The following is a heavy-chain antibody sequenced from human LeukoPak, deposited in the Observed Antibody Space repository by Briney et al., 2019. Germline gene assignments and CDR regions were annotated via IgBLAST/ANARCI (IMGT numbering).Heavy chain of an antibody. J-gene: IGHJ4*02. CDR3: ARAGDDYGDYVPYYFDY. CDR1: GGFISSYY. Sequence: SETLSLTCTVSGGFISSYYWSWIRQPPGKGLEWIGYIYYSGSTNYNPSLKSRVTISVDTPKNQFSLKLSSVTAADTAVYYCARAGDDYGDYVPYYFDYWGQGTLVTVSS. D-gene: IGHD4-17*01. V-gene: IGHV4-59*01. CDR2: IYYSGST.